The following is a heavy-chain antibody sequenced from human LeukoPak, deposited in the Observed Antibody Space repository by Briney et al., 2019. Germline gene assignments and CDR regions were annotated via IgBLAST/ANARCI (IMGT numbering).Heavy chain of an antibody. J-gene: IGHJ4*02. V-gene: IGHV1-2*02. Sequence: ASVKVSRKASGYSFNDYYIHWVRQAPGQGREWMGGISPNSGGTNYAQSFQGRVTMTRDTSITTAYMELSGLASDDTALYYCASNYGGTSKYFDYWGEGTLVTVSS. CDR1: GYSFNDYY. CDR2: ISPNSGGT. D-gene: IGHD4-23*01. CDR3: ASNYGGTSKYFDY.